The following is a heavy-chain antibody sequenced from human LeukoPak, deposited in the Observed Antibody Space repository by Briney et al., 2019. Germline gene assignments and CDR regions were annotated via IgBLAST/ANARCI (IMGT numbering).Heavy chain of an antibody. D-gene: IGHD3-22*01. CDR1: GFTFNRYN. CDR3: AKSRIVVATTGVDY. J-gene: IGHJ4*02. V-gene: IGHV3-21*01. CDR2: ISTSSSYI. Sequence: GGSLRLSCAASGFTFNRYNMNWVRRAPGKGLEWVSSISTSSSYIYYADSVRGRFTISRDNAKNSLYLQMNSLRAEDTAVYYCAKSRIVVATTGVDYWGQGTLVTVSS.